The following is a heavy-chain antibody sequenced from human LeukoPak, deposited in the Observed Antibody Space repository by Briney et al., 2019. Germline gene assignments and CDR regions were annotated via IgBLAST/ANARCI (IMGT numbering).Heavy chain of an antibody. CDR3: ADLGTSD. CDR1: GFRFSSQW. D-gene: IGHD1-7*01. CDR2: INSDGSAK. Sequence: GESLRRSCAVSGFRFSSQWMTWVRQAPGTGLEWVATINSDGSAKYHVDSVKGRFTISRDNAKNLVYLQMSILRAEDTAVYYCADLGTSDCGQGTLVTVSS. J-gene: IGHJ4*02. V-gene: IGHV3-7*01.